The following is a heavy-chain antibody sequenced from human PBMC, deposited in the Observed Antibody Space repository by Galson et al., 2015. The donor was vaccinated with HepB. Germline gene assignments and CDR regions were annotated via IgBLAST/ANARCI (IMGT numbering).Heavy chain of an antibody. V-gene: IGHV1-69*10. CDR2: IIPIFGIA. J-gene: IGHJ6*02. D-gene: IGHD6-13*01. Sequence: SVKVSCKASGGTFSSYAISWVRQAPGQGLEWMGGIIPIFGIANYAQKFQGRVTITADKSTSTAYMELSSLRSEDTAVYYCASLGSDSSSWDYYYGMDVWGQGTTVTVSS. CDR3: ASLGSDSSSWDYYYGMDV. CDR1: GGTFSSYA.